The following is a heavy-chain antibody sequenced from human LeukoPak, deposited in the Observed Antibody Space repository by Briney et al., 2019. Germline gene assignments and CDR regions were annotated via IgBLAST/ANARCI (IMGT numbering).Heavy chain of an antibody. D-gene: IGHD3-10*01. V-gene: IGHV4-4*07. J-gene: IGHJ4*02. CDR2: IYTSGST. CDR3: AREDGWFGELGQSDYFDY. Sequence: PSETLSLTCTVSGGSISSYYWSWIRQPAGKGLEWIGRIYTSGSTNYNPSLKSRVTMSVDTSKNQFSLKLSSVTAADTAVYYCAREDGWFGELGQSDYFDYWGQGTLVTVSS. CDR1: GGSISSYY.